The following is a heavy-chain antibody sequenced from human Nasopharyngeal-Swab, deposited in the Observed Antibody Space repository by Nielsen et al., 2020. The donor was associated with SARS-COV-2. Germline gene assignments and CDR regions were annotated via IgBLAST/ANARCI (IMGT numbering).Heavy chain of an antibody. J-gene: IGHJ6*03. CDR1: GYTFTSYY. V-gene: IGHV1-46*01. D-gene: IGHD2-15*01. Sequence: ASVKVSCKASGYTFTSYYMHWVRQAPGQGLEWMGIINPSGGSTSYAQKFQGRVTMTRDTSTSTVYMGLSSLRSEDTAVYYCARGPADCSGGSCYASHMDVWGKGTTVTVSS. CDR2: INPSGGST. CDR3: ARGPADCSGGSCYASHMDV.